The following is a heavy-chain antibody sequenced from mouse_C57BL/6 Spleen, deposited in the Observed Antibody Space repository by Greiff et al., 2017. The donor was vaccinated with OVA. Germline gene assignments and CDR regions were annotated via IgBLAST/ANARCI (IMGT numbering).Heavy chain of an antibody. J-gene: IGHJ2*01. CDR1: GYTFTSYW. CDR3: ASGRGGYFDY. V-gene: IGHV1-69*01. Sequence: QVQLQQPGAELVMPGASVKLSCKASGYTFTSYWMHWVKQRPGQGLEWIGEIDPSDSYTNYNQKFKGKSTLTVDKSSSTAYMQLSSLTSEDSAGDYCASGRGGYFDYGGQGATLTVSS. CDR2: IDPSDSYT.